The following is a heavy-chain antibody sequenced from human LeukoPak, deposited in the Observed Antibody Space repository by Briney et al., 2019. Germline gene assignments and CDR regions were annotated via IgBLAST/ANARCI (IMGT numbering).Heavy chain of an antibody. D-gene: IGHD4-17*01. V-gene: IGHV3-48*03. Sequence: GGSLRLSCEASGFTFGSYEMTWVRQAPGKGLGWLSYISTIGSIIVYADSVRGRFTVSRVNSKNTLYLQMNSLRADDTAVYYCAKRRHDYGDYYYMDVWGKGTTVAVSS. J-gene: IGHJ6*03. CDR1: GFTFGSYE. CDR3: AKRRHDYGDYYYMDV. CDR2: ISTIGSII.